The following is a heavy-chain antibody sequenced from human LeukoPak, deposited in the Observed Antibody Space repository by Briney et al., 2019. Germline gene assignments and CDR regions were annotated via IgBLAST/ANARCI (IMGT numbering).Heavy chain of an antibody. V-gene: IGHV3-20*04. CDR1: GFTFSSYS. D-gene: IGHD6-19*01. CDR2: INWNGGST. CDR3: ARLSGPGSGWTTLDF. J-gene: IGHJ4*02. Sequence: PGGSLRLSCAASGFTFSSYSMNWVRQAPGKGLEWVSGINWNGGSTGYRDSVKGRFTISRDTAKKSLYLQMNSLRAEDTALYYCARLSGPGSGWTTLDFWGQGTLVTVSS.